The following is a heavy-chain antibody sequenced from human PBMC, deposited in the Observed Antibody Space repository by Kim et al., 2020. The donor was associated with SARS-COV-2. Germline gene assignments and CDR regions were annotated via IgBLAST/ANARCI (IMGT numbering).Heavy chain of an antibody. V-gene: IGHV4-34*01. D-gene: IGHD1-7*01. Sequence: NYNPSLKSRVTISVDTSKNQFSLKLSSVTAADTAVYYCARGGTGTIFHYWGQGTLVTVSS. J-gene: IGHJ4*02. CDR3: ARGGTGTIFHY.